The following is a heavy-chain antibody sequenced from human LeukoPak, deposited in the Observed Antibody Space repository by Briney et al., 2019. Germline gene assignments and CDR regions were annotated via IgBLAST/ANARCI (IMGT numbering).Heavy chain of an antibody. CDR2: INHSGIT. Sequence: SETLSLTCTVSGGSISSYYWSWIRQPPGKGLEWIAEINHSGITNYNPSLKSRVIISVDMSKNQFSLKLTSVTAADTAVYYCARGHSSVVTAIPYYFDYWGQGTLVTVSS. V-gene: IGHV4-34*01. D-gene: IGHD2-21*02. CDR1: GGSISSYY. J-gene: IGHJ4*02. CDR3: ARGHSSVVTAIPYYFDY.